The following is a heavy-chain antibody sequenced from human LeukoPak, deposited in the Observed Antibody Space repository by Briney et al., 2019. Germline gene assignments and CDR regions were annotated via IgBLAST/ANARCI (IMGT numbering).Heavy chain of an antibody. Sequence: RSGGSLRLSCAASGFTFSNYEMNWVRQAPGKGLEWVSYISSSGGSVYYADSVKGRFTISRDNAKNSLYLQMNSLRAEDTAVYYCARVWRGSGSYFFGRLSYYFDYWGQGTLVTVSS. D-gene: IGHD3-10*01. CDR2: ISSSGGSV. V-gene: IGHV3-48*03. CDR3: ARVWRGSGSYFFGRLSYYFDY. J-gene: IGHJ4*02. CDR1: GFTFSNYE.